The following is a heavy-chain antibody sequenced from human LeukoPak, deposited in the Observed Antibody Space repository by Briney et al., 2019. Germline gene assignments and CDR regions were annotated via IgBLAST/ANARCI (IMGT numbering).Heavy chain of an antibody. J-gene: IGHJ4*02. D-gene: IGHD3-22*01. CDR1: GFTFRNYG. V-gene: IGHV3-23*01. CDR3: AKAFGTNGYYQLPIDF. CDR2: ITGNGATT. Sequence: GGSLRLSCAASGFTFRNYGMHWVRQAPGKGLECVSAITGNGATTYYADSVKGRFTISRDNSRNTLYLQMSSLRAEDTAVYYCAKAFGTNGYYQLPIDFWGPGTLVTVSS.